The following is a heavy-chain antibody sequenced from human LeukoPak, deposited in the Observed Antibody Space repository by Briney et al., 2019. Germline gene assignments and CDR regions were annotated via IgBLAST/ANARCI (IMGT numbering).Heavy chain of an antibody. J-gene: IGHJ3*02. Sequence: SETLSFTGTVSGGSISSSSYYWGGIRQPPGRGREWIGYIDHSGSTYYNPCLKSRATISVDRSTNQFSLKLSCVAAAETAVYYCARVPPCSSTSCSYGAFDISGQGTTVTVSS. CDR2: IDHSGST. V-gene: IGHV4-39*07. CDR3: ARVPPCSSTSCSYGAFDI. CDR1: GGSISSSSYY. D-gene: IGHD2-2*01.